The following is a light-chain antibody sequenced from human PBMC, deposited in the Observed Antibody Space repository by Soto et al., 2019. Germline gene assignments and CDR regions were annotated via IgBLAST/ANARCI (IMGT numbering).Light chain of an antibody. CDR3: QQYNSYSRT. J-gene: IGKJ1*01. CDR1: QSISSW. CDR2: KAS. Sequence: DIQMTQSPSTLPASVGDRVTITCRASQSISSWLAWYQQKPGKAPKLLIYKASSLESGVPSRFSGSGSGTDFTLTISSLQPDDFATYYCQQYNSYSRTFGQGTKVEIK. V-gene: IGKV1-5*03.